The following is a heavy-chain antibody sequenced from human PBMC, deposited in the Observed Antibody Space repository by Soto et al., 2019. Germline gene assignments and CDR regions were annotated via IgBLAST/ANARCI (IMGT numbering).Heavy chain of an antibody. CDR3: AGATGGSGSRYYYYMDV. J-gene: IGHJ6*03. Sequence: ASVKVSCKASGYTFTSYAMHWVRQAPGQRLEWMGWINAGNGNTKYSQKFQGRVTITRDTSASTAYMELSSLRSEDTAVYYCAGATGGSGSRYYYYMDVWGKGTTVTVSS. CDR2: INAGNGNT. V-gene: IGHV1-3*01. D-gene: IGHD3-10*01. CDR1: GYTFTSYA.